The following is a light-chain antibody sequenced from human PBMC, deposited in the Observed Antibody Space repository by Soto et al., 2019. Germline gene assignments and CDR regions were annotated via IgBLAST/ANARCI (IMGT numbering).Light chain of an antibody. CDR2: AAS. V-gene: IGKV1-39*01. CDR3: QQSHRTFT. Sequence: QMTQSPSSLAASVGERVTITFRAIRSISSYLNWYQQKPGKAPKLLIYAASSLQSGVPSRFSGSGSGTDFTLTSSRLQPEDTATYYCQQSHRTFTFGQGTLLE. CDR1: RSISSY. J-gene: IGKJ5*01.